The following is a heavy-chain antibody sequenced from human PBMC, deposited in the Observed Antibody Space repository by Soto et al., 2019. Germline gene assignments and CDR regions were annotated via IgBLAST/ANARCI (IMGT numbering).Heavy chain of an antibody. CDR2: IYYSGST. Sequence: SETLSLTCTVSNGSLSSNYWSWIRQSPGKGLEWIGNIYYSGSTNYNPSLKSRVTMSVDTSKNQFTLKLSSVTAADTGVYFCARYFMVPVDFFDYWGQGTLVTVSS. V-gene: IGHV4-59*01. J-gene: IGHJ4*02. CDR3: ARYFMVPVDFFDY. D-gene: IGHD3-10*01. CDR1: NGSLSSNY.